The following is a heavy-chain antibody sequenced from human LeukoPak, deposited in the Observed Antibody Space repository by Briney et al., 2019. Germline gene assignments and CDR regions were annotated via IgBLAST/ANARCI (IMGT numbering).Heavy chain of an antibody. CDR1: GGSFSGYY. V-gene: IGHV4-34*01. D-gene: IGHD3-9*01. Sequence: SETLSLTCAVYGGSFSGYYWSWIRQPPGKGLEWIGEINHSGSTNYNPSLKSRVTISVDTSKNQYSLKLSSVTAADTAVYYCARGGAGIFYTPSLNWFDPWGQGTLVTVSS. J-gene: IGHJ5*02. CDR2: INHSGST. CDR3: ARGGAGIFYTPSLNWFDP.